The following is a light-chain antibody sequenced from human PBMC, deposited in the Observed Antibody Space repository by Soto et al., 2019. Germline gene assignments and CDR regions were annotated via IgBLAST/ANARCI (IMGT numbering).Light chain of an antibody. CDR2: GAS. J-gene: IGKJ1*01. V-gene: IGKV3-15*01. Sequence: EIVMTQSPATLSVSPGERATLSCRASQRISTSLAWYQQKPGQAPRLLIYGASTRVTGIPARFSGTGSGTEFTLTISTLQSEDFAVYYCQQYNNWPPWTFGQGTKVEIK. CDR3: QQYNNWPPWT. CDR1: QRISTS.